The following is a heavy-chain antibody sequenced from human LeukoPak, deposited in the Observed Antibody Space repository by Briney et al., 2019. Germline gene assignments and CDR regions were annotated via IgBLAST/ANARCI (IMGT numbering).Heavy chain of an antibody. J-gene: IGHJ6*03. CDR3: AREVPGDYGDYEGYYYYMDV. V-gene: IGHV3-20*04. CDR1: GFTFDDYG. D-gene: IGHD4-17*01. CDR2: INWNGGST. Sequence: GGSLRLSCAASGFTFDDYGMSWVRQARGKWLEWVSGINWNGGSTGYADSVKGRFTISRDNAKNSLYLQMNSLRAEDTALYYCAREVPGDYGDYEGYYYYMDVWGKGTTVTVSS.